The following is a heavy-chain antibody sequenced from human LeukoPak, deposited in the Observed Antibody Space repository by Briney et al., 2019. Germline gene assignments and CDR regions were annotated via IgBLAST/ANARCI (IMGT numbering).Heavy chain of an antibody. J-gene: IGHJ4*02. CDR3: ARDAGGAARPEFDY. D-gene: IGHD6-6*01. V-gene: IGHV3-66*02. Sequence: PGGSLRLSCAAPGFTFSSYEMNWVRQAPGKGLEWVSVIYSGGSTHYADSVKGRFTISRDNSKNTLSLQMNSLRAEDTAVYYCARDAGGAARPEFDYWGQGTLVTVSS. CDR2: IYSGGST. CDR1: GFTFSSYE.